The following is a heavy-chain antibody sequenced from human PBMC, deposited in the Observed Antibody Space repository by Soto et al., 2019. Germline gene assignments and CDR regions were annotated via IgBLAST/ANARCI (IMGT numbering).Heavy chain of an antibody. CDR1: GVSVSSGSYY. J-gene: IGHJ6*02. Sequence: SETQSLTCTVSGVSVSSGSYYWSWIRQPPGKGLEWIGYIYYSGSTNYNPSLKSRVTISVDTSKNQFSLKLSSVTAADTAVYYCARDTKGYCTNGVCSDYYYYGMDVWGQGTTVTVSS. V-gene: IGHV4-61*01. D-gene: IGHD2-8*01. CDR3: ARDTKGYCTNGVCSDYYYYGMDV. CDR2: IYYSGST.